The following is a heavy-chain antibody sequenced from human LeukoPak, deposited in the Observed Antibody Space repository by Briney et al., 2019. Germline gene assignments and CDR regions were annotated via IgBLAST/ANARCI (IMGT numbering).Heavy chain of an antibody. Sequence: GGSLRLSCAASGFRFTGFWMSWVRQAPGKGPEWVANINQESTETYYVDSVRGRFTISRDNAKNSLSLQMNSLRVEGTAVYYCAREVDRSFGYWGQGNLVTVSS. D-gene: IGHD2-15*01. CDR1: GFRFTGFW. J-gene: IGHJ4*02. CDR2: INQESTET. CDR3: AREVDRSFGY. V-gene: IGHV3-7*01.